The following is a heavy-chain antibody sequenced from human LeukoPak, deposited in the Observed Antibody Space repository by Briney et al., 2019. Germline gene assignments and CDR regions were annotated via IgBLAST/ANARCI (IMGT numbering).Heavy chain of an antibody. Sequence: GGSLRLSCAASGFTFSTYWMHWVRQAPGKGLVWVSRIKSDGSNIIYGDSVKGRFTISRDDAKNTLYLQMNSLRAEDTAVYYCAKDQLYCSGGNCYSGHDYWGQGTLVTVSS. V-gene: IGHV3-74*01. D-gene: IGHD2-15*01. CDR3: AKDQLYCSGGNCYSGHDY. CDR2: IKSDGSNI. CDR1: GFTFSTYW. J-gene: IGHJ4*02.